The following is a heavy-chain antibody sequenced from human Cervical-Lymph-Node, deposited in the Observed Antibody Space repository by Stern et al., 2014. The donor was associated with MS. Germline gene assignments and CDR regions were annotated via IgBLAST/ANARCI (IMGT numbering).Heavy chain of an antibody. CDR1: GGTFRSSYA. CDR3: ARGVVSNRAAATLHNLFDP. V-gene: IGHV1-69*04. Sequence: VPLVQSWAEVKKPWSSMNVSCKTSGGTFRSSYATTWMRQAPGQGLEWIGRILPILGLANYAPKFPGSVTINGATSHDPLYMELSSLRSEDTAVYYCARGVVSNRAAATLHNLFDPWGQGTLVTVSS. CDR2: ILPILGLA. J-gene: IGHJ5*02. D-gene: IGHD2-15*01.